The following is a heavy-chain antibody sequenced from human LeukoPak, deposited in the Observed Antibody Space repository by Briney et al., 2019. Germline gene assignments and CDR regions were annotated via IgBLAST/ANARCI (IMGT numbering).Heavy chain of an antibody. V-gene: IGHV4-39*01. CDR2: IYYSGST. J-gene: IGHJ4*02. CDR1: GGSISSSSYW. D-gene: IGHD3-22*01. Sequence: SETLSLTCTVSGGSISSSSYWWGWIRQPQGKGLEWIANIYYSGSTHYNPSLKSRVTISIEKSKNQFSLKLSSVTAADTAVYYCARNYYESSGYYPWNFDYWGQGTLVTVSS. CDR3: ARNYYESSGYYPWNFDY.